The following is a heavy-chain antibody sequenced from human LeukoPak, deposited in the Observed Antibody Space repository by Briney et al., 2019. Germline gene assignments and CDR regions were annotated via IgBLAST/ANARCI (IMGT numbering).Heavy chain of an antibody. CDR3: AGPPRGATTYFDY. Sequence: GESLKISCKGSGYSFTNYWISWVRQMPGKGPEWMGIIYPGDSDTRYNPSFQGQVTISADKSISTAYLQWNSLKASDTAMYYCAGPPRGATTYFDYWGQGTLVTVSS. V-gene: IGHV5-51*01. CDR2: IYPGDSDT. CDR1: GYSFTNYW. J-gene: IGHJ4*02. D-gene: IGHD1-26*01.